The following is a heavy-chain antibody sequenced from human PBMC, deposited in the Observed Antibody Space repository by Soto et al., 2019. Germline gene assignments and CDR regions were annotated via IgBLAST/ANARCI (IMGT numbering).Heavy chain of an antibody. D-gene: IGHD3-3*01. CDR2: INHSGST. CDR3: ARGALYDFWSGYGNWFDP. J-gene: IGHJ5*02. CDR1: GGSFSGYY. V-gene: IGHV4-34*01. Sequence: PSETLSLTCAVYGGSFSGYYWSWIRQPPGKGLEWIGEINHSGSTNYNPSLKSRVTISVDTSKNQFSLKLSSVTAADTAVYYCARGALYDFWSGYGNWFDPWGQGTLVTVSS.